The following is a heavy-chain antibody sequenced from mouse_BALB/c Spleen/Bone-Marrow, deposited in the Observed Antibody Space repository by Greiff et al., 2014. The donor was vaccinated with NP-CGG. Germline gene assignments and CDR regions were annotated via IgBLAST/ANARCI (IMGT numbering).Heavy chain of an antibody. J-gene: IGHJ3*01. Sequence: EVKLMESGGGLVQPGGSLQLSCAASGFDFSRYWMTWVRQAPGKGLEWIGEINPDSSTINYTPSLKDKFIISRDNAKNTLYLQMSKVRSEDTALYYCAGNGYYGWIAYWGQGTLVTVSA. V-gene: IGHV4-1*02. CDR2: INPDSSTI. D-gene: IGHD1-1*01. CDR3: AGNGYYGWIAY. CDR1: GFDFSRYW.